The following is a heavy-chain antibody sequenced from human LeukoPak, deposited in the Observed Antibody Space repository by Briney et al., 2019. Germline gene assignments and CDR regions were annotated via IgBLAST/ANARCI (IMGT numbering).Heavy chain of an antibody. CDR2: ISADNGNT. Sequence: GASVKVSCKASGYTFTTYVISWVRQALGQGREWMCWISADNGNTNYAQTLQGRGTMTTDTSTSTVYMELRSLKSADTAVYYCARDLFACSSSSCYHETFDPWGQGTLVTVSS. CDR1: GYTFTTYV. V-gene: IGHV1-18*01. CDR3: ARDLFACSSSSCYHETFDP. D-gene: IGHD2-2*01. J-gene: IGHJ5*02.